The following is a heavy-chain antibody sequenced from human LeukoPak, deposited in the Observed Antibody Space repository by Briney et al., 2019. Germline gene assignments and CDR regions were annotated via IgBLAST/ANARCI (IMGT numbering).Heavy chain of an antibody. CDR3: ARNAIVGADWYFDY. J-gene: IGHJ4*02. V-gene: IGHV4-4*02. CDR1: GGSISSSNW. Sequence: PSGTLSLTCAVSGGSISSSNWWSWVRQPPGKGLEWIGEIYHSGSTNYNPSLKSRVTISVDKSKNQFSLKLSSVTAADTAVHYCARNAIVGADWYFDYWGQGTLVTVSS. CDR2: IYHSGST. D-gene: IGHD1-26*01.